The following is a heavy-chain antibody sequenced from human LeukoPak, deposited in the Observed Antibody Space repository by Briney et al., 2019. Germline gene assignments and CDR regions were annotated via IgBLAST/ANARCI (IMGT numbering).Heavy chain of an antibody. Sequence: GSVKVSCKASGYTFTSYDINWVRQATGQGLEWMGWMNPNSGNTGYAQKFQGRVTMTRNTPISTAYMELSSLRSEDTAVYYCARGRRKLLFNRNYYFDYWGQGTLVTVSS. CDR1: GYTFTSYD. V-gene: IGHV1-8*01. CDR3: ARGRRKLLFNRNYYFDY. CDR2: MNPNSGNT. D-gene: IGHD3-10*01. J-gene: IGHJ4*02.